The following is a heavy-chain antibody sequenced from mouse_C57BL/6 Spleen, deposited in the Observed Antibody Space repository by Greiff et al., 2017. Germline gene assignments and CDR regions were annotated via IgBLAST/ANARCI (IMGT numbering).Heavy chain of an antibody. J-gene: IGHJ4*01. CDR1: GFTFSDYG. CDR2: ISSGSSTI. D-gene: IGHD2-3*01. CDR3: ARTLYDDYDGYYYAMDY. Sequence: EVQLVEPGGGLVKPGGSLKLSCAASGFTFSDYGMHWVRQAPEKGLEWVAYISSGSSTIYYADTVKGRFTISRDNAKNTLFLQMTSLRSEDTAMYYCARTLYDDYDGYYYAMDYWGQGTSVTVSS. V-gene: IGHV5-17*01.